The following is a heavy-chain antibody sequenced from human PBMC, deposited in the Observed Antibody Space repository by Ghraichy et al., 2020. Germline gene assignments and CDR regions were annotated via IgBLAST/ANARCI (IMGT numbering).Heavy chain of an antibody. V-gene: IGHV4-38-2*02. D-gene: IGHD2-8*01. CDR1: GYSITSRYF. CDR2: VSHGGAT. J-gene: IGHJ3*01. Sequence: SLTCIISGYSITSRYFWGWLRQPPGKGLEWIGSVSHGGATYYSPSLNSRLAISVDTAKNQFSLTLRSVTAADTAVYFCARVRVDDCTRLSCSEDGFDVWGQGAMVTVSP. CDR3: ARVRVDDCTRLSCSEDGFDV.